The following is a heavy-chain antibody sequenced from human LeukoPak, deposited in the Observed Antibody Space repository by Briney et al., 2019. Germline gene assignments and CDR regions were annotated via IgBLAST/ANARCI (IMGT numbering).Heavy chain of an antibody. Sequence: GESLKISCKGSGYSFTSYWIGWVRQMPGKGLEWMGIIYPGDSDTRYSPSFQDQVTISADKSISTAYLQWSSLKASDTAMYYCARLGGDYYDSSGYYFDYWGQGTLVTVSS. D-gene: IGHD3-22*01. CDR3: ARLGGDYYDSSGYYFDY. CDR2: IYPGDSDT. CDR1: GYSFTSYW. V-gene: IGHV5-51*01. J-gene: IGHJ4*02.